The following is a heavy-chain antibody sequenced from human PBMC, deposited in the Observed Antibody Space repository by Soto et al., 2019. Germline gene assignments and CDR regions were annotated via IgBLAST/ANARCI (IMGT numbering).Heavy chain of an antibody. CDR2: INEDGSMK. J-gene: IGHJ4*02. V-gene: IGHV3-74*01. CDR1: GFSFTNIW. Sequence: EVQLVESGGGLVQPGGSLRLSCAASGFSFTNIWMYWVRQAPGKGLVWVSRINEDGSMKSHADSVRGRFTISRDNTKNSLYLRRNSLRGEDTAVYYCVTGSRWGQGPVVTVSS. CDR3: VTGSR.